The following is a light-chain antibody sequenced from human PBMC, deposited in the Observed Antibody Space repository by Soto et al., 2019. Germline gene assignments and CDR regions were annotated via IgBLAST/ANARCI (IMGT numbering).Light chain of an antibody. CDR1: QSINSW. CDR3: QHYKSYSEFS. Sequence: DIQMTQSPSTVSASVGDRVTITCRASQSINSWLAWYQQKPGKAPKLLIYKASTLESGVPSRFSGSGSGTECTLTISCLQPDDFGTYYCQHYKSYSEFSFCPGTKVDIK. CDR2: KAS. J-gene: IGKJ3*01. V-gene: IGKV1-5*03.